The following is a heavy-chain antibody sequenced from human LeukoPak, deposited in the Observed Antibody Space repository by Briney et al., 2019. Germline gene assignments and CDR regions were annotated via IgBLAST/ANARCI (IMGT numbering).Heavy chain of an antibody. J-gene: IGHJ4*02. V-gene: IGHV3-11*01. Sequence: GGSLRLSCAASGFTFSDYYMSWIRQAPGKGLEWVSYISSSGSTIYYADSVEGRFTISRDNAKNSLYLQMNSLRAEDTAVYYCARALRYSGYDYVAYWGQGTLVTVSS. CDR2: ISSSGSTI. CDR3: ARALRYSGYDYVAY. CDR1: GFTFSDYY. D-gene: IGHD5-12*01.